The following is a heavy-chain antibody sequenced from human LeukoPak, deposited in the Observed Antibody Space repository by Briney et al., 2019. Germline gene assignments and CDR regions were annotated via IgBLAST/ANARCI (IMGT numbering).Heavy chain of an antibody. V-gene: IGHV3-23*01. Sequence: GGSLRLSCAASGFTFASYAMTWVRQAPGKGLEWVSSISATDGSTYYADSVRGRFTISRDNSKNTLFLQMNSLRAEDTALYYGVACSSASCYGDRFDPWGQGTLVTVSS. CDR2: ISATDGST. J-gene: IGHJ5*02. CDR3: VACSSASCYGDRFDP. CDR1: GFTFASYA. D-gene: IGHD2-2*01.